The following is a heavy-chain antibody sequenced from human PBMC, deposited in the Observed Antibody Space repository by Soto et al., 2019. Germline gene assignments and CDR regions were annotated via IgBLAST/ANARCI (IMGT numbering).Heavy chain of an antibody. CDR2: VFHSGNT. D-gene: IGHD2-21*02. V-gene: IGHV4-4*02. CDR1: GGYIGTTNW. Sequence: QVQLQESGPGLVKPSGTLSLTCGVSGGYIGTTNWWTWVRQPPGKGLEWIGEVFHSGNTNYNPSRNRRLIISIDKSRNQFSLKLSSVTAADTAIYYCARATSCTGDRCHPGWALFDRWGQGILVTVSS. CDR3: ARATSCTGDRCHPGWALFDR. J-gene: IGHJ5*02.